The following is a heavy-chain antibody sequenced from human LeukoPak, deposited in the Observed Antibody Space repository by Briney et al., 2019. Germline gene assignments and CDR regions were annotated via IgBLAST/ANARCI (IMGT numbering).Heavy chain of an antibody. CDR2: IYYSGST. Sequence: SQTLSLTCTVSGGSISSGDYYWSWIRQPPGTGLEWIGYIYYSGSTYYNPSLKSRVTISVDTSKNQFSLKLSSVTAADTAVYYCARLIQLWLYPYFDYWGQGTLVTVSS. CDR3: ARLIQLWLYPYFDY. CDR1: GGSISSGDYY. V-gene: IGHV4-30-4*08. D-gene: IGHD5-18*01. J-gene: IGHJ4*02.